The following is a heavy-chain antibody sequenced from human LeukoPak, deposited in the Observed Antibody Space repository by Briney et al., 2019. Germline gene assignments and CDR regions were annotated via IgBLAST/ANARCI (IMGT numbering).Heavy chain of an antibody. CDR3: ARASSSGWYNWFDP. CDR1: GGSISSYY. Sequence: PSETLSLTCTVSGGSISSYYWSWIRQPPGKGLEWIGYIYYSGSTNYNPSLKSRVTISVDTSKNQFSLKLSSVTAADTAVYYCARASSSGWYNWFDPWGQGTLVTVSS. CDR2: IYYSGST. J-gene: IGHJ5*02. D-gene: IGHD6-19*01. V-gene: IGHV4-59*01.